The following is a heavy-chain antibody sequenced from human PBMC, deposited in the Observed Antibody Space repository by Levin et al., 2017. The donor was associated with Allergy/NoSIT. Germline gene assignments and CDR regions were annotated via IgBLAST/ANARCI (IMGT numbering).Heavy chain of an antibody. J-gene: IGHJ4*02. D-gene: IGHD6-13*01. CDR3: ARGSGAIAAAGIDY. CDR2: INHSGST. Sequence: SQTLSLTCTVYGGSFSGYYWSWIRQPPGKGLEWIGEINHSGSTNYNPSLKSRVTISVDTSKNQFSLKLSSVTAADTAVYYCARGSGAIAAAGIDYWGQGTLVTVSS. CDR1: GGSFSGYY. V-gene: IGHV4-34*01.